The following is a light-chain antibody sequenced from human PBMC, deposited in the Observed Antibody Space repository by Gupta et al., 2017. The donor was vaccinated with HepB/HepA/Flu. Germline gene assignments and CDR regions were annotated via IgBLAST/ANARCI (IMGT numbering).Light chain of an antibody. V-gene: IGLV2-14*01. CDR3: SSYTSSSTRV. CDR1: SSDVGGYNY. J-gene: IGLJ2*01. Sequence: QSALTQPASVSGSPGQSITISCTGTSSDVGGYNYVSWYQQHPGKAPKLMMYDVSNRPSGVSNRVSGSKSGNTASLTISGLQAEDEADYDCSSYTSSSTRVFGGGTKLTVL. CDR2: DVS.